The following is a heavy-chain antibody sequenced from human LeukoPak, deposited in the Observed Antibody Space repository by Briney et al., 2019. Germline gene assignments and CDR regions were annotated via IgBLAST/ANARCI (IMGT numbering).Heavy chain of an antibody. V-gene: IGHV3-48*01. Sequence: PGGSLRLSCAASGFTFSIYSMSWVRQAPGKGLEWVSYIGSSSLIIYYADSVKGWFTISRDNSKNTLYLQVNSLRAEDTAVYYCAKGSEASGYDSNYYDYWGQGILVTVSS. CDR3: AKGSEASGYDSNYYDY. J-gene: IGHJ4*02. CDR2: IGSSSLII. D-gene: IGHD5-12*01. CDR1: GFTFSIYS.